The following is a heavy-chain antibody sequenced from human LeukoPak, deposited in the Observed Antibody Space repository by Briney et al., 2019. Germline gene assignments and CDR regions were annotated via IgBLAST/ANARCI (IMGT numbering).Heavy chain of an antibody. CDR2: INYSGST. V-gene: IGHV4-39*07. CDR3: ARGYCSGGSCYSSYYYSYMDV. CDR1: GGSISSSSYY. D-gene: IGHD2-15*01. J-gene: IGHJ6*03. Sequence: WETLSLTCTVSGGSISSSSYYWGWLRQPPGKGLEWIGSINYSGSTYYNPSLKSRVTISVDRSKNQFSLKLSSVTGADTAVYYCARGYCSGGSCYSSYYYSYMDVWGKGTTVTVSS.